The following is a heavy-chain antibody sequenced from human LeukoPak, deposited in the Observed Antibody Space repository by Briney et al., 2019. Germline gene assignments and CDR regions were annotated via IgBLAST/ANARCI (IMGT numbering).Heavy chain of an antibody. D-gene: IGHD1-26*01. CDR1: GGSISNYY. Sequence: SETLSLTCTVSGGSISNYYWSWIRQPPGKGLEWIGYIHYSGSTNYNPSLKSRVAISLDTSKNQFSLKLTSVTAADTAVYYCARSPGGGSYSSWGQGTLVTVSS. CDR2: IHYSGST. V-gene: IGHV4-59*12. J-gene: IGHJ4*02. CDR3: ARSPGGGSYSS.